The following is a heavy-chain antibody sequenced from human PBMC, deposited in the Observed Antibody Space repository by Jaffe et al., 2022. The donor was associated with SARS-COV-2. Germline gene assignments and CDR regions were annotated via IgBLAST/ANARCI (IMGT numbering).Heavy chain of an antibody. Sequence: EVQLLESGGGLVQPGGSLRLSCAASGFTFSSYAMSWVRQAPGKGLEWVSAISGSGGSTYYADSVKGRFTISRDNSKNTLYLQMNSLRAEDTAVYYCARYERKDIVVVVAATPDYWGQGTLVTVSS. J-gene: IGHJ4*02. CDR1: GFTFSSYA. D-gene: IGHD2-15*01. CDR2: ISGSGGST. V-gene: IGHV3-23*01. CDR3: ARYERKDIVVVVAATPDY.